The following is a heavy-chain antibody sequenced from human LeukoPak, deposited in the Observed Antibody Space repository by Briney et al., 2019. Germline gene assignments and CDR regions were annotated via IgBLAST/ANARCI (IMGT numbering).Heavy chain of an antibody. CDR1: GFTFSSYW. Sequence: PGGSLRLSCAASGFTFSSYWIHWVRQAPGKGLVWVSRINSDGTGTTYADSVKGRFTISRDNAKNSLYLQMNSLRAEDTALYYCAKEVPSYHYGDYLNWGQGTLVTVSS. CDR3: AKEVPSYHYGDYLN. J-gene: IGHJ4*02. V-gene: IGHV3-74*01. CDR2: INSDGTGT. D-gene: IGHD4-17*01.